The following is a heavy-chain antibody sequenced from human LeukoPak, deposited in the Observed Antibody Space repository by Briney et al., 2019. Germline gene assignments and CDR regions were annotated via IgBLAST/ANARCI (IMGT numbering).Heavy chain of an antibody. Sequence: SETLSLTCTVSGYSIGSGYYWVWIRQPPGKGLEWIGSIYHSASTSYNPSLKSRVTISVDTSKHQFSLKLTSVTAADTAVYYCARDWDSFSGGWYDPWGQGTLVIVSS. J-gene: IGHJ5*02. CDR2: IYHSAST. D-gene: IGHD6-25*01. V-gene: IGHV4-38-2*02. CDR1: GYSIGSGYY. CDR3: ARDWDSFSGGWYDP.